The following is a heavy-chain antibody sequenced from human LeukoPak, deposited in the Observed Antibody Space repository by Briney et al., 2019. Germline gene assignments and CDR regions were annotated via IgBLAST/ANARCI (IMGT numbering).Heavy chain of an antibody. CDR1: GFTFSGSA. CDR2: IRSKANSYAT. J-gene: IGHJ4*02. CDR3: TRVVPAAVGSFDY. D-gene: IGHD2-2*01. Sequence: GGSLRLSCAASGFTFSGSAMHWVRQASGKGLKWVGRIRSKANSYATAYAASVKGRFTISRDDSKNTAYLQMNSLKTEDTAVYYCTRVVPAAVGSFDYWGQGTLVTVSS. V-gene: IGHV3-73*01.